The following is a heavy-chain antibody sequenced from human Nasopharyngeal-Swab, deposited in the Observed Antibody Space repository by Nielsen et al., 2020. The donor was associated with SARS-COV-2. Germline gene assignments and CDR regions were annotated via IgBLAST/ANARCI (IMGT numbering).Heavy chain of an antibody. CDR1: GGSIKSYNYY. CDR3: ARRTEYRASYYLGGYFDY. J-gene: IGHJ4*02. CDR2: IDDSGST. V-gene: IGHV4-39*01. D-gene: IGHD1-26*01. Sequence: SETLSLTCTVSGGSIKSYNYYWSWIRQHPGKGLEWIGFIDDSGSTYYNPSLKSRVTISVDTSKNQISLKLSSVTAADTAVYYCARRTEYRASYYLGGYFDYWGQGTLVTVSS.